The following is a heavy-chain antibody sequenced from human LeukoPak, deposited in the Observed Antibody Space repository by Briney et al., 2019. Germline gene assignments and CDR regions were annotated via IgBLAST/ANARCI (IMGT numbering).Heavy chain of an antibody. D-gene: IGHD1-26*01. CDR1: GFILSTHG. CDR3: ARDLSFGSLDF. J-gene: IGHJ4*02. CDR2: MWYDGSRE. V-gene: IGHV3-33*01. Sequence: GGSLRLSCAAPGFILSTHGMHWVRQAPGKGLEWVAGMWYDGSREDYADSVKGRFTISRDMSKNTLNLQMNSLRVEDTAMFYCARDLSFGSLDFRGQGTLVTASS.